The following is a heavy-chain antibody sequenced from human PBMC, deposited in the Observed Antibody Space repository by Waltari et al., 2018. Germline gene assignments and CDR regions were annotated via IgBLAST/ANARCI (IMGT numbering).Heavy chain of an antibody. CDR3: AGQELDYYDSSGYDHLSY. D-gene: IGHD3-22*01. J-gene: IGHJ4*02. CDR2: KSNDGNKT. Sequence: QVQLVESGGDVVRPGRSLRLSCAASGFTFSHYSMLWVRQAPAKGRDWVAVKSNDGNKTYYADSGKGRFTISRDNAKNALYLQMNGLRVEDTAMYYCAGQELDYYDSSGYDHLSYWGRGTLVTVSS. V-gene: IGHV3-30*01. CDR1: GFTFSHYS.